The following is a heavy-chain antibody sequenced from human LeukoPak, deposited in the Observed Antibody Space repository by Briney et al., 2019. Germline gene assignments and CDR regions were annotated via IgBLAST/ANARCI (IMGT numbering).Heavy chain of an antibody. CDR3: ARQGTVGSFFDY. CDR2: IYYSGST. D-gene: IGHD3-10*01. CDR1: GGSISSSSYY. J-gene: IGHJ4*02. V-gene: IGHV4-39*01. Sequence: SETLSLTCTVSGGSISSSSYYWGWIRQPPGKGLAWFRSIYYSGSTYYNPSLKSRVTISVDTSKNPFSLKLSSVTAADTAVYYCARQGTVGSFFDYWGQGTLVTVSS.